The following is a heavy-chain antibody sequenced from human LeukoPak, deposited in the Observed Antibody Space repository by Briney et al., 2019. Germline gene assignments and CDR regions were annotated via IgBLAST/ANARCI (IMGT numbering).Heavy chain of an antibody. CDR2: ISSSSSYI. CDR3: ASGAVAGTGYYFDF. D-gene: IGHD6-19*01. CDR1: GFTFSRYS. Sequence: GGSLRLSCAASGFTFSRYSMNWVRQAPGKGLQWVSSISSSSSYIYYADSVKGRFTISRDNAKNSLYLQMNSLRAEDTAVYYCASGAVAGTGYYFDFWGQGTLVTVSS. V-gene: IGHV3-21*01. J-gene: IGHJ4*02.